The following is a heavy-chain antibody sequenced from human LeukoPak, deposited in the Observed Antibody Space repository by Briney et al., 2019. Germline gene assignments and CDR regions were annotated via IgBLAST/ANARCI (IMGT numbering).Heavy chain of an antibody. CDR3: ARDLTGGGSSWCFDY. D-gene: IGHD6-13*01. V-gene: IGHV3-30*04. J-gene: IGHJ4*02. CDR2: ISYDGSNK. CDR1: GFTFSSYA. Sequence: PGRSLRLSCAASGFTFSSYAMHWVRQAPGKGLEWVAVISYDGSNKYYADSVKGRFTISRDNSKNTLYPQMNSLRAEDTAVYYCARDLTGGGSSWCFDYWGQGTLVTVSS.